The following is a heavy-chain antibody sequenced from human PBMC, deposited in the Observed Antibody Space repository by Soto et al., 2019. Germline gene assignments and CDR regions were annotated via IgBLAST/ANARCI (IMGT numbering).Heavy chain of an antibody. V-gene: IGHV1-69*13. CDR2: IIPIFGTA. J-gene: IGHJ6*02. D-gene: IGHD2-2*01. CDR3: ARTRGGYCSSTSCSSGLDFYYYGMDV. CDR1: GGTFSSYS. Sequence: SVKVSCKASGGTFSSYSISWVRQAPGQGLEWMGGIIPIFGTANYAQKFQGRVTITADESTSTAYMELSSLRSEDTAVYYCARTRGGYCSSTSCSSGLDFYYYGMDVWGQGTTVTVS.